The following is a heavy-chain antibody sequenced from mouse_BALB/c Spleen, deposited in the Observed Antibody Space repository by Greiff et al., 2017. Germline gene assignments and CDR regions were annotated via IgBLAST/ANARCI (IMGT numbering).Heavy chain of an antibody. CDR2: IRNKANGYTT. J-gene: IGHJ4*01. CDR3: ARGDYGSSPHYAMDY. Sequence: EVHLVESGGGLVQPGGSLRLSCATSGFTFTDYYMSWVRQPPGKALEWLGFIRNKANGYTTEYSASVKGRFTISRDNSQSILYLQMNTLRAEDSATYYCARGDYGSSPHYAMDYWGQGTSVTVSS. V-gene: IGHV7-3*02. D-gene: IGHD1-1*01. CDR1: GFTFTDYY.